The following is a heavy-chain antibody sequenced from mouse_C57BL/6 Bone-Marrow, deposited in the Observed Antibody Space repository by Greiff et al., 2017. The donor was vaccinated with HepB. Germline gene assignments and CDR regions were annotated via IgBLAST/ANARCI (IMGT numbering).Heavy chain of an antibody. CDR2: IDPNSGGT. J-gene: IGHJ1*03. Sequence: QVQLQQPGAELVKPGASVKLSCKASGYTFTSYWMHWVKQRPGRGLEWIGRIDPNSGGTKYNEKFKSKATLTVDKPSSTAYMQLSGLTSEDSAVYYCARDYYGSSYWYFDVWGTGTTVTVSS. CDR1: GYTFTSYW. V-gene: IGHV1-72*01. D-gene: IGHD1-1*01. CDR3: ARDYYGSSYWYFDV.